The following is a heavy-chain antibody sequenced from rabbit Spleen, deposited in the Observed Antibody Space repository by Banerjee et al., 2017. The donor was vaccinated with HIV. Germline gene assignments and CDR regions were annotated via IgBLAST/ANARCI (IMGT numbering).Heavy chain of an antibody. V-gene: IGHV1S47*01. Sequence: QEQLVESGGGLVQPGESLKLSCKVSGIDFSSYGISWVRQAPGKGPEWIAYILPAFGIRKHANSVKGRFTISSDNAQNTVFLQMTSLTASDTATYFCTRDLYSSGWGALSYGMDLWGQGTLVTVS. CDR3: TRDLYSSGWGALSYGMDL. CDR2: ILPAFGIR. CDR1: GIDFSSYG. D-gene: IGHD4-1*01. J-gene: IGHJ6*01.